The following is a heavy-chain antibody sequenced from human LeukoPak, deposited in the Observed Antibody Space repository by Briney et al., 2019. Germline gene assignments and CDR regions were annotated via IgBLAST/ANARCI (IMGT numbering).Heavy chain of an antibody. V-gene: IGHV3-23*01. CDR2: ISDSGGTT. D-gene: IGHD6-19*01. Sequence: GGSLRLSCAASGFTFSSLAMGWVRQAPGKGLEWLSVISDSGGTTYYADSVKGRFTISRDNSRNTLYLQMNSLRVEDTAVYYCAKDARRSSGWYFFDHWGQGTLVTVSS. J-gene: IGHJ4*02. CDR1: GFTFSSLA. CDR3: AKDARRSSGWYFFDH.